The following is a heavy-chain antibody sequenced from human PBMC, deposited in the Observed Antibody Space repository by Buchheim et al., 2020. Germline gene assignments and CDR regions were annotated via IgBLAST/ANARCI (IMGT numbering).Heavy chain of an antibody. CDR1: GFTFSTHW. CDR3: VRGVPFGGD. CDR2: IKEDGSEK. V-gene: IGHV3-7*01. Sequence: EVHLVESGGGLVQPGGSLRLSCAASGFTFSTHWMHWGRQAPGKGLEWVANIKEDGSEKKYVGSVRGRFTISRDNAKKSLYLQMNNLRAEDTAVYYCVRGVPFGGDWGQGTL. J-gene: IGHJ4*02. D-gene: IGHD3-10*01.